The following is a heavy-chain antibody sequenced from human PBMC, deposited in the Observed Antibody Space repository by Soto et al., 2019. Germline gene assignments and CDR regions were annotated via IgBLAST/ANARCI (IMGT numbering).Heavy chain of an antibody. V-gene: IGHV1-18*01. D-gene: IGHD2-2*01. CDR2: ISAYNGNT. CDR1: GYTFTSYG. CDR3: ARGQVPAAHTYYYYYMDV. Sequence: ASVKVSCKASGYTFTSYGISWVRQAPGQGLEWMGWISAYNGNTNYAQKLQGRVTMTTDTSTSTAYMELRSLRSDDTAVYYCARGQVPAAHTYYYYYMDVWGKGTTVTVLL. J-gene: IGHJ6*03.